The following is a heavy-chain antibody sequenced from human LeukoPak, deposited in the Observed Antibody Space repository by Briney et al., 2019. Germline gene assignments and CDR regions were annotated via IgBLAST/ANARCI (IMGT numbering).Heavy chain of an antibody. CDR2: IYYSGST. V-gene: IGHV4-59*01. J-gene: IGHJ4*02. Sequence: SETLSLTCTVSGDSISSYYWSWLRQPPGKGLEWIGYIYYSGSTNYNPSLKSRVTISVDTSKNQFSLRLSSVTAADTAVYYCARVGSSTNGEIDYWGQGTLVTVSS. CDR1: GDSISSYY. D-gene: IGHD2-2*01. CDR3: ARVGSSTNGEIDY.